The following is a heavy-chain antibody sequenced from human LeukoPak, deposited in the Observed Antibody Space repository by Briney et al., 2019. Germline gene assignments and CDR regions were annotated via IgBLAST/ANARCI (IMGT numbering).Heavy chain of an antibody. CDR1: GFTLKTFW. Sequence: GGSLRLSCVVSGFTLKTFWMHWVRQVPGKGPVWISRINTEGEVTYADSVKGRFTISRDNAKNTLNLQMNSLRAEDTAVYYCARDLGQYYDTSDNWFDPWGQGTLVTVSS. D-gene: IGHD3-22*01. CDR2: INTEGEV. J-gene: IGHJ5*02. CDR3: ARDLGQYYDTSDNWFDP. V-gene: IGHV3-74*03.